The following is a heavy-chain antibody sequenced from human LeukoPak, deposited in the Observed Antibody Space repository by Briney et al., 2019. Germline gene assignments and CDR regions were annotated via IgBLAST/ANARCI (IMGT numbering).Heavy chain of an antibody. CDR2: IYYSGST. Sequence: PSETLSLTCTVSGGSISSGGYYWSWIRQHPGKGLEWIGYIYYSGSTYYNPSLKSRVTISVDTSKNQFSLKLSSVTAADTTVYYCARDSGSYGMDVWGQGTTVTVSS. V-gene: IGHV4-31*03. CDR3: ARDSGSYGMDV. CDR1: GGSISSGGYY. J-gene: IGHJ6*02. D-gene: IGHD6-25*01.